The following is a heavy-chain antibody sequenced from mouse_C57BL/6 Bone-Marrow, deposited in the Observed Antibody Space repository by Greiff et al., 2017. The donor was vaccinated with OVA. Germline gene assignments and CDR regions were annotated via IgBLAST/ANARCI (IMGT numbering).Heavy chain of an antibody. V-gene: IGHV1-59*01. D-gene: IGHD2-3*01. CDR3: AEGGSYDGYYFDY. Sequence: VQLQQPGAELVRPGTSVKLSCKASGYTFTSYWMHWVKQRPGQGLEWIGVIDPSDSYTNYNQKFKGKATLTVDTSSSTAYMQLSSLTSEDSAVYYCAEGGSYDGYYFDYWGQGTTLTVSS. J-gene: IGHJ2*01. CDR2: IDPSDSYT. CDR1: GYTFTSYW.